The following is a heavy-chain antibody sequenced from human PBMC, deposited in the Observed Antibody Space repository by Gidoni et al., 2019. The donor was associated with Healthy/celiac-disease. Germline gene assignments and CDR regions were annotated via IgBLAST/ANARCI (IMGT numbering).Heavy chain of an antibody. Sequence: EVQLVESGGGLVKPGGSLILSCAASAFPASSYWMHWVRQAPGKGLVWVSRINSDGSSTSYADSVKGRFTISRDNAKNTLYLQMNSLRAEDTAVYYCAREAPSHGGLDYWGQGTLVTVSS. CDR3: AREAPSHGGLDY. V-gene: IGHV3-74*01. J-gene: IGHJ4*02. CDR1: AFPASSYW. D-gene: IGHD4-17*01. CDR2: INSDGSST.